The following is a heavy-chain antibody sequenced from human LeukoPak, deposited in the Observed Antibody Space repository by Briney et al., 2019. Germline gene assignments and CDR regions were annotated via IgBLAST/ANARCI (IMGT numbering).Heavy chain of an antibody. CDR1: GYTVTELS. V-gene: IGHV1-24*01. Sequence: GASVKVSCKVSGYTVTELSIYWVRQAPGEGLEWMGGFDPEDGEIIYAQKFQGRVTMTEDTSTDTAYMELSSLTSEDTAVYYCATAGGGDRGLYYYMAVWGKGTTVTISS. D-gene: IGHD2-21*02. CDR2: FDPEDGEI. CDR3: ATAGGGDRGLYYYMAV. J-gene: IGHJ6*03.